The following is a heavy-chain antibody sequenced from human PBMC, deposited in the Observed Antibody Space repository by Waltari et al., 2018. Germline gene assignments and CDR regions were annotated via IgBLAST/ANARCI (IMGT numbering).Heavy chain of an antibody. CDR2: IHSSGSYI. CDR1: GFTFSTIS. Sequence: EVLLVESGVGLVKPGGSRRLSGATSGFTFSTISMTWVRHAPGEGLEWVSSIHSSGSYIYYADSVKGRFTISRDNTKNSLYLQMNSLRDEDTAVYYCAREGLLDWGQGTLVTVSS. V-gene: IGHV3-21*06. CDR3: AREGLLD. J-gene: IGHJ4*02. D-gene: IGHD2-8*02.